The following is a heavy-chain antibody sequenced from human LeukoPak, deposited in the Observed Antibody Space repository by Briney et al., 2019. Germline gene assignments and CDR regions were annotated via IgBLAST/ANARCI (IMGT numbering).Heavy chain of an antibody. CDR1: GFTFSSYW. Sequence: GGSLRLSCAASGFTFSSYWMSWVRQAPGEGLEWVSYICSSGSRIYYADSVKGRFTISRDNAKNSLYLQMNSLRAEDTAVYYCWSTVEMPGWYFDYWGQGTLVTVSS. J-gene: IGHJ4*02. V-gene: IGHV3-48*04. CDR3: WSTVEMPGWYFDY. D-gene: IGHD5-24*01. CDR2: ICSSGSRI.